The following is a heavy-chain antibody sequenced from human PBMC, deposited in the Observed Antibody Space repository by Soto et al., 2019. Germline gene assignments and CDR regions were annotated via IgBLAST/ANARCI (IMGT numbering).Heavy chain of an antibody. V-gene: IGHV3-53*01. D-gene: IGHD1-1*01. CDR3: ATWHEREHAYDV. CDR1: GFTISGKKY. J-gene: IGHJ3*01. CDR2: LYDLEGS. Sequence: DVQLVESGGGLIQPGESLRLSCAAFGFTISGKKYVAWVRQAPGKGLEWVSALYDLEGSFYAASVKGRFTTSSDSSKTTVYLQMKDLRTDDTAVYYCATWHEREHAYDVWGQGTTVTVSS.